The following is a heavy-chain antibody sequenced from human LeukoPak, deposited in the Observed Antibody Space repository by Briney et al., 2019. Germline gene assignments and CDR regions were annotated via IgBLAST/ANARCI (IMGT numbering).Heavy chain of an antibody. J-gene: IGHJ4*02. D-gene: IGHD6-13*01. CDR2: IYSGGTT. CDR3: ARQGFSSTWESDY. V-gene: IGHV3-53*01. Sequence: GGSLRLSCAASGFTVSSNYMSWVRQAPGKGLEWVSVIYSGGTTNYADSVKGRFTISRDNSKNTLFLQVNSLRAEDTAVYYCARQGFSSTWESDYWGQGTLVTVSS. CDR1: GFTVSSNY.